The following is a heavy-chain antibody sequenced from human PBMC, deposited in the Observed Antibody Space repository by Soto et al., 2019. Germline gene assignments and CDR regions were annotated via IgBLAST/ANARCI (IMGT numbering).Heavy chain of an antibody. Sequence: PSKTLSLTGTVAGGSISSYYWIWIRQPPGKGLEWIGYIYYSGSTNYNPSLKSRVTISVDTSKNQFSLKLSSVTAADTAVYYCARRRALEYDFWSGYSLGWFDPWGQGTLVTVSS. CDR2: IYYSGST. V-gene: IGHV4-59*01. D-gene: IGHD3-3*01. CDR1: GGSISSYY. CDR3: ARRRALEYDFWSGYSLGWFDP. J-gene: IGHJ5*02.